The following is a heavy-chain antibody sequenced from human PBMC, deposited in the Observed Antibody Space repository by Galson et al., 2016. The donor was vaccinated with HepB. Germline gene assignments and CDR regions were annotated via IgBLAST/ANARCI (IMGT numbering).Heavy chain of an antibody. CDR2: INESGGS. V-gene: IGHV4-34*01. CDR3: ARAKRPPWSSSFGYSWFAP. D-gene: IGHD3-3*01. CDR1: GGSFRNYY. J-gene: IGHJ5*02. Sequence: SETLSLTCAVYGGSFRNYYWTWIRQSPEKGLEWIGDINESGGSNYNPSFDSPVTISLDTAKNQFSLNMYSVTAADTGVYYCARAKRPPWSSSFGYSWFAPWGQGTPVIVSS.